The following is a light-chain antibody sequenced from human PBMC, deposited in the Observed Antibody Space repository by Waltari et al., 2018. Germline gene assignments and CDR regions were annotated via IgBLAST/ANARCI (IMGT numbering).Light chain of an antibody. Sequence: DIQMTQSPSTLSASVGDRVTITCRASQSVNRWLAWYLQKPGKATELLIYETSNLESGVPSRFSGSGSGKEFTLTISSLQPDDFGTYYCQQYVNYWTFGQGTKVEIK. CDR2: ETS. CDR3: QQYVNYWT. V-gene: IGKV1-5*03. CDR1: QSVNRW. J-gene: IGKJ1*01.